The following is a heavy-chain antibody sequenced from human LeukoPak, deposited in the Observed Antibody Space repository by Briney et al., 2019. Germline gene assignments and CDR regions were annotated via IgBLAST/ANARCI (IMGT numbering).Heavy chain of an antibody. CDR3: AREGWRYCSSTSCPDGAFDI. V-gene: IGHV4-59*01. Sequence: SETLSLTCTVSGGSTSSYYWSWIRQPPGKGLEWIGYIYYSGSTNYNPSLKSRVTISVDTSKNQFSLKLSSVTAADTAVYYCAREGWRYCSSTSCPDGAFDIWGQGTMVTVSS. J-gene: IGHJ3*02. D-gene: IGHD2-2*01. CDR1: GGSTSSYY. CDR2: IYYSGST.